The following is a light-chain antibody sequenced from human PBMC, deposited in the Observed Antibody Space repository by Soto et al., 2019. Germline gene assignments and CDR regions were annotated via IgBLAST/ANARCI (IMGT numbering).Light chain of an antibody. V-gene: IGKV3-20*01. J-gene: IGKJ4*01. CDR1: QSVSSSY. CDR3: QQYGSSPLLT. CDR2: GAS. Sequence: EIVLTQSPGTLSLSPGERATLSCRASQSVSSSYLAWYQQKPGQAPRLLIYGASSRATGIPDRFSGSGSGTDFTLTISILEPEDFAVYSCQQYGSSPLLTFGGGTKVEIK.